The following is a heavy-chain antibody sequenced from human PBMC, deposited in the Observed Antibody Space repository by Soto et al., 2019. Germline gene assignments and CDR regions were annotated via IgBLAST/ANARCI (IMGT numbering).Heavy chain of an antibody. Sequence: EVQLVESGGGLVQPGGSLRLSCVASGFTFSSSEMYWVRQAPGKGLDWVSYIHPAGQPIFYADSVKGRFTISRDNAKNSVCLQMNSLRAEDTAVYYCARRGSSWGQGTMVTVSS. D-gene: IGHD2-2*01. V-gene: IGHV3-48*03. CDR1: GFTFSSSE. CDR2: IHPAGQPI. J-gene: IGHJ3*01. CDR3: ARRGSS.